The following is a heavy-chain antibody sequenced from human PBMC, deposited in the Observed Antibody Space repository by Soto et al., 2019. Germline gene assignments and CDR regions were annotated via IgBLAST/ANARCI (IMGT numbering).Heavy chain of an antibody. J-gene: IGHJ5*02. Sequence: PSETLSLTCTVSGGSISSGGYYWSWIRQHPGKGLEWIGYIYYSGSTYYNPSLKSRVTISVDTSKNQFSLKLSSVTAADTAVYYCARDTSIVVVPAAPGWFDPWGQGTLVTVSS. V-gene: IGHV4-31*03. CDR1: GGSISSGGYY. CDR3: ARDTSIVVVPAAPGWFDP. CDR2: IYYSGST. D-gene: IGHD2-2*01.